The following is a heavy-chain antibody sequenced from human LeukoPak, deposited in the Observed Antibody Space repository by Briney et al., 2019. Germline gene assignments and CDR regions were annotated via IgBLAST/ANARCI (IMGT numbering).Heavy chain of an antibody. CDR2: ITGSGGST. D-gene: IGHD3-3*01. J-gene: IGHJ2*01. V-gene: IGHV3-23*01. CDR3: AKPFGDFSSGFSHGYFDV. CDR1: GFTFSSYA. Sequence: GGSLRLSCAASGFTFSSYAMKWVRQAPGKGLEWVSSITGSGGSTYYADSVKGRFTISRDNSKNTQYLQMKSLRAEDTAVYYCAKPFGDFSSGFSHGYFDVWGRGTLVTVSS.